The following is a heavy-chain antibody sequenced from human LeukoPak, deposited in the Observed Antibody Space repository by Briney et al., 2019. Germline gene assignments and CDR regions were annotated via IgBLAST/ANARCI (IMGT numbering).Heavy chain of an antibody. CDR2: IYTSGST. J-gene: IGHJ5*02. CDR1: GGSISSYH. V-gene: IGHV4-4*07. D-gene: IGHD2-2*02. CDR3: AREGNIVVVPAAIRGSWFDP. Sequence: PSETLSLTCTVSGGSISSYHWSWIRQPAGKGLEWIGRIYTSGSTNYNPSLKSRVTMSVDTSKNQLSLKLSSVTAADTAVYYCAREGNIVVVPAAIRGSWFDPWGQGTLVTVSS.